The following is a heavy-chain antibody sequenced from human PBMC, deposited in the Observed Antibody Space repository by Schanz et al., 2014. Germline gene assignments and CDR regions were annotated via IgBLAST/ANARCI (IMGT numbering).Heavy chain of an antibody. CDR1: GFTFSDYY. Sequence: VQLVESGGGVVQPGRSLRLSCAASGFTFSDYYMSWIRQAPGKGLEWVSAINGNGGITYYADPVKGRFTISRDNSKNTLYLQINSLRVEDTAVYYCARFFARYQYYGVDVWGQGTTVIVSS. D-gene: IGHD3-10*01. CDR3: ARFFARYQYYGVDV. CDR2: INGNGGIT. V-gene: IGHV3-23*04. J-gene: IGHJ6*02.